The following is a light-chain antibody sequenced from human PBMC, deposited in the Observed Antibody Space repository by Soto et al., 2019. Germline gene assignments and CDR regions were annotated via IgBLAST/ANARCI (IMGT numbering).Light chain of an antibody. CDR1: QSVSTY. CDR2: SAS. V-gene: IGKV1-39*01. CDR3: QQSYTSPRT. Sequence: DIQMTQSPSSLSASVGDRVTITCRASQSVSTYLNWYQHEPGKAPRLLIYSASTLQSGVPSRFSGSGSGTDFTLTISSXQPEDLSTYYCQQSYTSPRTFGQGTKVDIK. J-gene: IGKJ1*01.